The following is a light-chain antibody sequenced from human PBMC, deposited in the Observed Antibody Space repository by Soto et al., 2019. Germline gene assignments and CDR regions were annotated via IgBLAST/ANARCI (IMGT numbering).Light chain of an antibody. V-gene: IGKV1-5*03. J-gene: IGKJ1*01. CDR3: QHYNSYSEA. CDR2: KAS. Sequence: DIQMTQSPSTLSGSVGVRVTITCRASQTISSWLAWYQQKPGKAPKLLIYKASTIKSGVPSRFSGSGSGTEFTLTISSLQPDDFATYYCQHYNSYSEAFGQGPKVEL. CDR1: QTISSW.